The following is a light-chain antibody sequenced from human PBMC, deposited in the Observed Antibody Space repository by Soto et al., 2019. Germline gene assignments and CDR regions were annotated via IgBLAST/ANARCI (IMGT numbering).Light chain of an antibody. CDR2: DTY. CDR1: QSVGIS. V-gene: IGKV3-15*01. J-gene: IGKJ2*03. Sequence: EIVMTQSPATLSLSPGERATLSCRASQSVGISLAWYQLKPGQVPRLLIFDTYTRATGTPARFSGSGSGAEFTLTISSLQSEDFAIYSCLQYNFWLPYSFGQGTKVDIK. CDR3: LQYNFWLPYS.